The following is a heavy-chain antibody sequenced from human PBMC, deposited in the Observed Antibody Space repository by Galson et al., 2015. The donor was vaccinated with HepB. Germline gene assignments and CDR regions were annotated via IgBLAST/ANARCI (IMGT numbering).Heavy chain of an antibody. V-gene: IGHV3-21*01. Sequence: SLRLSCAASGFTFSSYSMNWVRQAPGKGLEWVSSISSSSSYIYYADSVKGRFTISRDNAKNSLYLQMNSLRAEDTAVYYCARSNTGLGWDYGDYEDYYYYYMDVWGKGTTVTVSS. CDR3: ARSNTGLGWDYGDYEDYYYYYMDV. D-gene: IGHD4-17*01. CDR2: ISSSSSYI. J-gene: IGHJ6*03. CDR1: GFTFSSYS.